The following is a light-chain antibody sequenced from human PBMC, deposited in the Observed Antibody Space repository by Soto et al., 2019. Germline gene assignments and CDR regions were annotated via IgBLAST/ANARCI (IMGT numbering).Light chain of an antibody. CDR2: SAS. CDR1: QGINNY. CDR3: QQYDSSWT. Sequence: DIQMTQSPSSLSASVGDSVTITCRASQGINNYLAWYQQKPGKVPVLLIYSASTLKSGVPSRFSGRGAGTDFTLTISSLQPDDFATYYCQQYDSSWTFGQGTKVDIK. V-gene: IGKV1-27*01. J-gene: IGKJ1*01.